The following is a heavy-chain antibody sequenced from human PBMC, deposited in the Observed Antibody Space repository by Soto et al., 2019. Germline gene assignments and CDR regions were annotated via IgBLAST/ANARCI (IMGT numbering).Heavy chain of an antibody. J-gene: IGHJ4*02. D-gene: IGHD3-3*01. Sequence: PSETLSLTCTVSGGSISSSSYYWGWIRQPPGKGLEWIGSIYYSGSTYYNPSLKSRVTISVDTSKNQFSLKLSSVTAADTAVYYCASHDTIFGVVPFGAFDYWGQGTLVTVSS. V-gene: IGHV4-39*01. CDR3: ASHDTIFGVVPFGAFDY. CDR1: GGSISSSSYY. CDR2: IYYSGST.